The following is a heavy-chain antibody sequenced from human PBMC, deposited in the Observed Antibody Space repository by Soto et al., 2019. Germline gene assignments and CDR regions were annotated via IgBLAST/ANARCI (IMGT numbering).Heavy chain of an antibody. CDR3: AKDRHLYPVAGDGYFDY. CDR1: GFTFSSYA. D-gene: IGHD6-19*01. V-gene: IGHV3-23*01. J-gene: IGHJ4*02. CDR2: ISGSGGST. Sequence: EVQLLESGGGLVQPGGSLRLSCAASGFTFSSYAMSWVRQAPGKGLEGVSPISGSGGSTYKADSVKARFTISRDNSKNTLYLQMNSLRAEDTAVYYCAKDRHLYPVAGDGYFDYWGQGTLVTVSS.